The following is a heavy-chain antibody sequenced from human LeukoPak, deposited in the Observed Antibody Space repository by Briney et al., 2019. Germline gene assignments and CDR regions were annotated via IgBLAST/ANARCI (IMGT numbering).Heavy chain of an antibody. J-gene: IGHJ4*02. CDR1: GFTFGSYG. Sequence: GGSLRLSCAVSGFTFGSYGMHWVRQAPGKGLEWVEVIWYDGSNKYYADSVKGRFTISRDNSKNTLYLQVNSLRAEDTAVYYCAKGGGILTGYYRGREYYFDYWGQGTLVTVSS. V-gene: IGHV3-33*06. CDR3: AKGGGILTGYYRGREYYFDY. D-gene: IGHD3-9*01. CDR2: IWYDGSNK.